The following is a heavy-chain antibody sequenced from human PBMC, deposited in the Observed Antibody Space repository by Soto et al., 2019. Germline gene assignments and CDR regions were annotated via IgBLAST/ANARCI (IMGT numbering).Heavy chain of an antibody. D-gene: IGHD6-25*01. Sequence: SETLSLTCTVSGGSISSYYWSWIRQPPGKGLEWIGYIYYSGSTNYNPSLKSRVTISVDTSKNQFSLKLSSVTAADTAVYYCARRLHSSAHYFDYWGQGTLVTVSS. CDR1: GGSISSYY. V-gene: IGHV4-59*08. CDR2: IYYSGST. CDR3: ARRLHSSAHYFDY. J-gene: IGHJ4*02.